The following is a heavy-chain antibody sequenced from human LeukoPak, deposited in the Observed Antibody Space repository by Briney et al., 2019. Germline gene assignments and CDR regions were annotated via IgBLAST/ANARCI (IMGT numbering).Heavy chain of an antibody. Sequence: KPSETLSLTCSVSGYSISSGYYWGWIRQPPGKGLEWIGSIYHSGNTYYKPSLKSRLTMSVDTSKNQLSLNLSSVTAADTAAYYCARADYSSSWSHEYFYMDVWGKGTTVTVSS. D-gene: IGHD6-13*01. CDR1: GYSISSGYY. J-gene: IGHJ6*03. V-gene: IGHV4-38-2*02. CDR3: ARADYSSSWSHEYFYMDV. CDR2: IYHSGNT.